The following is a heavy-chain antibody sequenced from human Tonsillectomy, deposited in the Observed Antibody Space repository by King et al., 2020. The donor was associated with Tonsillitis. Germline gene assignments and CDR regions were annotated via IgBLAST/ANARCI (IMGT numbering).Heavy chain of an antibody. Sequence: QLVQSGAEVKKPGASVKVSCKASGYTFTSYYMHWVRQAPGQGLEWMGIINPSVGSTSYAQKFQGRVTMTRDTSTSTVYMELSSLRSEDTAVYYCARERITMVRGVNDNWFDPRGQGTLVTVSS. J-gene: IGHJ5*02. CDR3: ARERITMVRGVNDNWFDP. CDR1: GYTFTSYY. CDR2: INPSVGST. V-gene: IGHV1-46*01. D-gene: IGHD3-10*01.